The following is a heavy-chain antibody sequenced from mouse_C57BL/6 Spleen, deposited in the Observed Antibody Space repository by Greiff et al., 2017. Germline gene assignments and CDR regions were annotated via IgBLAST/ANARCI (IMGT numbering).Heavy chain of an antibody. D-gene: IGHD2-3*01. CDR3: AREEDGYYPGYFDV. J-gene: IGHJ1*03. CDR1: GYTFTSYW. CDR2: IHPNSGST. V-gene: IGHV1-64*01. Sequence: QVQLQQPGAELVKPGASVKLSCKASGYTFTSYWMHWVKQRPGQGLEWIGMIHPNSGSTNYNEKFKSKATLTVDKSSSTAYLQLSSLTSEDSAVYYCAREEDGYYPGYFDVWGTGTTITVSS.